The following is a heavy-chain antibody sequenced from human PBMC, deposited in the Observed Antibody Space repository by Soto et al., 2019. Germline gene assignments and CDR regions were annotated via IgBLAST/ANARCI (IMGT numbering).Heavy chain of an antibody. J-gene: IGHJ4*02. Sequence: QVQLVESGGGVVQPGTSLRLSCVASGFSVNTNAVHWVRQAPGKGLEWVAVLWYDGSADYYADSVKGRFTISRDISKNTMYLQMDNLRVEDTAVYYCARVPRYDTWYFDYWGQGTLAAVSP. V-gene: IGHV3-33*01. D-gene: IGHD3-22*01. CDR3: ARVPRYDTWYFDY. CDR2: LWYDGSAD. CDR1: GFSVNTNA.